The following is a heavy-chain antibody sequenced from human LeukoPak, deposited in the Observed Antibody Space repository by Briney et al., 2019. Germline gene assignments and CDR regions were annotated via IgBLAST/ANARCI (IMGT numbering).Heavy chain of an antibody. Sequence: GGSLRLSCAAPGFTFSSYAMRWVRQAPGKGLEWVSAISGSGGSTYYADSVKGRFTISRDNSKNTLYLQMNSLRAEDTAVYYCACGYYDSSGYGYWGQGTLVTVSS. J-gene: IGHJ4*02. CDR2: ISGSGGST. CDR3: ACGYYDSSGYGY. CDR1: GFTFSSYA. D-gene: IGHD3-22*01. V-gene: IGHV3-23*01.